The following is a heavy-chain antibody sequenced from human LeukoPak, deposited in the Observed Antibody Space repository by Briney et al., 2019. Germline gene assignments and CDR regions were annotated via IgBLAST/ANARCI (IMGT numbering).Heavy chain of an antibody. CDR2: IYTSGST. J-gene: IGHJ3*02. V-gene: IGHV4-61*02. CDR3: ARDRHDFWSGSHAFDI. D-gene: IGHD3-3*01. CDR1: GGSISSGSYY. Sequence: SETLSLTCTVSGGSISSGSYYWSWIRQPAGKGLEWIGRIYTSGSTDYNPSLKSRVTISVDTSKNQFSLKLSSVTAADTAVYYCARDRHDFWSGSHAFDIWGQGTMVTVSS.